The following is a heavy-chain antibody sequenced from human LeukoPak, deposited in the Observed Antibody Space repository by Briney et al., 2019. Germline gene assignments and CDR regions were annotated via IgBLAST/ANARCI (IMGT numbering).Heavy chain of an antibody. J-gene: IGHJ4*02. Sequence: SQTLSLTCAISGDSVSSNSAAWNWIRQSPSRGLEWLGRTYYRSKWYNDYAVSVKSRITINPDTSKNQFSLQLNSVTPEDTAVYYCARAPRTSTYYYDSSGLNYFDYWGQGTLVTVSS. CDR3: ARAPRTSTYYYDSSGLNYFDY. CDR2: TYYRSKWYN. V-gene: IGHV6-1*01. CDR1: GDSVSSNSAA. D-gene: IGHD3-22*01.